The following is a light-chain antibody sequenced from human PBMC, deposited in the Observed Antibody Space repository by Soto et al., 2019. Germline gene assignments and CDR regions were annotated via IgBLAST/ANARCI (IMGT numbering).Light chain of an antibody. V-gene: IGLV1-40*01. CDR2: GNG. CDR3: QSYDSSLSGSEV. CDR1: SSNIGAGHD. Sequence: QSVLTQPPSVSGAPRQTVTISCTGSSSNIGAGHDVHWYQHLPGTTPKLLIYGNGNRPSGVPDRFSGSKSGTSASLAITGLQAEDEADYYCQSYDSSLSGSEVFGTGTKVTVL. J-gene: IGLJ1*01.